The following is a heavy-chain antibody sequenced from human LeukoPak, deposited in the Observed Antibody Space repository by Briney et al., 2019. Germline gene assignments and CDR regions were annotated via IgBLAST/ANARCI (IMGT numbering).Heavy chain of an antibody. CDR3: ARDGHPQVYYYYGMDV. Sequence: GGSLRLSCAASGFTFRSYAMHWVRQAPGKGLEWVAVISYDGSNKYYADSVKGRFTISRDNSKNTLYLQMNSLRAEDTAVYYCARDGHPQVYYYYGMDVWGQGTTVTVSS. CDR2: ISYDGSNK. V-gene: IGHV3-30-3*01. CDR1: GFTFRSYA. J-gene: IGHJ6*02.